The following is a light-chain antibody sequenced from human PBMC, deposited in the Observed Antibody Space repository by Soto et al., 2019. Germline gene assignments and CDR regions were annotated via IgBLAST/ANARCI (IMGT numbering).Light chain of an antibody. CDR2: EVN. V-gene: IGLV2-14*01. Sequence: QSVRTQPASVSGSPGQSVTISCTGPRSDIGDSNFISWYQHSPGKAPRLLIYEVNNRPSGVSKRFSGSKAGNTASLTISGLLDGDEADYFCASFRSGTILVFGSGTKVTVL. CDR1: RSDIGDSNF. CDR3: ASFRSGTILV. J-gene: IGLJ1*01.